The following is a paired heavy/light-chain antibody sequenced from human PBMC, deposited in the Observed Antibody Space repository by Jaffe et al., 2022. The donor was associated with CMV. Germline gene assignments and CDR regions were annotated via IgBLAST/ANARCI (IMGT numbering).Light chain of an antibody. Sequence: DIVMTQSPLSLPVTPGEPASISCRSSQSLLHSNGYNYLDWYLQKPGKSPQLLIYLGSNRASGVPDRFSGSGSGTDFTLKISRVEAEDVGVYYCMQALQTPFTFGPGTKVDIK. CDR2: LGS. J-gene: IGKJ3*01. CDR3: MQALQTPFT. V-gene: IGKV2-28*01. CDR1: QSLLHSNGYNY.
Heavy chain of an antibody. CDR2: IYTSGST. Sequence: QVQLQESGPGLVKPSETLSLTCTVSGGSISSYYWSWIRQPAGKGLEWIGRIYTSGSTNYNPSLKSRVTMSVDTSKNQFSLKLSSVTAADTAVYYCARSIDYYVPFDYWGQGTLVTVSS. V-gene: IGHV4-4*07. D-gene: IGHD3-22*01. CDR1: GGSISSYY. CDR3: ARSIDYYVPFDY. J-gene: IGHJ4*02.